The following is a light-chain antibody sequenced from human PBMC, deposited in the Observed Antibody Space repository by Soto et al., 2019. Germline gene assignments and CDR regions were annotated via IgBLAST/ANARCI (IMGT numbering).Light chain of an antibody. CDR1: SSDVGGYKY. CDR3: SSSAGINNLWV. J-gene: IGLJ1*01. Sequence: QSALTQPPSASGSPGQSVTISCTGTSSDVGGYKYVSWYQQHPGKAPKLMIFEVNKRPSGVPDRFSGSKSGNTASLTVSGLQAEDEDDYYCSSSAGINNLWVFGTGTKLTVL. V-gene: IGLV2-8*01. CDR2: EVN.